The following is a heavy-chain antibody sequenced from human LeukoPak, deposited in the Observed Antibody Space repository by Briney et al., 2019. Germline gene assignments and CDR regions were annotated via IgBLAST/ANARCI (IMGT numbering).Heavy chain of an antibody. V-gene: IGHV4-59*01. CDR1: GGSISSYY. J-gene: IGHJ4*02. Sequence: SETLSLTCTVSGGSISSYYWSWIRQPPGKGLEWIGYIYYSGSTNYNPSLKSRVTVSVDTSKNQFSLKLSSVTAADTAVYYCARGDYYFDYWGQGTLVTVSS. CDR3: ARGDYYFDY. D-gene: IGHD3/OR15-3a*01. CDR2: IYYSGST.